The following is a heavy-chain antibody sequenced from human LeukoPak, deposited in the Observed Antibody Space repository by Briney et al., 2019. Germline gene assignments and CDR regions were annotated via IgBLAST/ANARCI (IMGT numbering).Heavy chain of an antibody. CDR2: IYYSGST. CDR3: ASQRFVVAAMYY. Sequence: PSETLSLTCTVSGGSLTNFYWSWTRQPPGKGLEWIGYIYYSGSTTYNPSLKSRVTISIDTSKNQLSLKLSSVTAADTAVYYCASQRFVVAAMYYWGQGTLVTVSS. CDR1: GGSLTNFY. D-gene: IGHD2-15*01. V-gene: IGHV4-59*01. J-gene: IGHJ4*02.